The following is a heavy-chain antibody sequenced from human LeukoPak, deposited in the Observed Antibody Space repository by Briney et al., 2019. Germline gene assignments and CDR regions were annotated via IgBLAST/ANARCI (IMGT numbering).Heavy chain of an antibody. CDR1: GGSFSGYY. CDR2: INHSGST. CDR3: AKEERGELPLDY. V-gene: IGHV4-34*01. J-gene: IGHJ4*02. Sequence: SETLSLTCAVYGGSFSGYYWSWIRQPPGKGLEWIGEINHSGSTNYNPSLKSRVTISVDTSKNQFSLKLSSVTAADTAVYYCAKEERGELPLDYWGQGTLVTVSS. D-gene: IGHD1-26*01.